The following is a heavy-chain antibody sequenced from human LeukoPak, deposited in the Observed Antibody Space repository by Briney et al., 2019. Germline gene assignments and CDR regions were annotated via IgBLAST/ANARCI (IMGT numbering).Heavy chain of an antibody. Sequence: ASVKVSCKASGYTFTGYYMHWVRQAPGQGLEWMGWIDPNSGGTNYAQKFQGRVTMTRDTSISTAYMELSGLRSDDTAVYYCARPVGYCSSTSCSAGGYNWFDPWGQGTLVTVSS. D-gene: IGHD2-2*01. CDR2: IDPNSGGT. CDR1: GYTFTGYY. V-gene: IGHV1-2*02. J-gene: IGHJ5*02. CDR3: ARPVGYCSSTSCSAGGYNWFDP.